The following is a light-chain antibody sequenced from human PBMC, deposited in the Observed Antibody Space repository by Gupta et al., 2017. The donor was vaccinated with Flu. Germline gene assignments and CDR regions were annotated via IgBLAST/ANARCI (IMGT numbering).Light chain of an antibody. CDR3: QQDYCYSLT. CDR2: KAS. V-gene: IGKV1-5*03. J-gene: IGKJ4*01. CDR1: QSLSSW. Sequence: DIQMTQSPSTLSAYVGDRVTITCRASQSLSSWLAWYQQKPGKAPKLLIYKASNLESGVPSRFSGSGSGTEFTLTISSLQPDDFATYYCQQDYCYSLTFGGGTKVDI.